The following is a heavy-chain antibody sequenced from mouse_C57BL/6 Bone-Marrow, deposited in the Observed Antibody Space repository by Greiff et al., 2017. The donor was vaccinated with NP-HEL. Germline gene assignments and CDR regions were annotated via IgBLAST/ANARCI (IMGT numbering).Heavy chain of an antibody. CDR3: ARRYYYGSSYGWYFDV. CDR2: IYPRSGNT. J-gene: IGHJ1*03. V-gene: IGHV1-81*01. D-gene: IGHD1-1*01. Sequence: QVQLQQSGAELARPGASVKLSCKASGYTFTSYGISWVKQRTGQGLEWIGEIYPRSGNTYYNEKFKRKATLTADKSSSTAYMELRSLTSEDSAVYFCARRYYYGSSYGWYFDVWGTGTTVTVSS. CDR1: GYTFTSYG.